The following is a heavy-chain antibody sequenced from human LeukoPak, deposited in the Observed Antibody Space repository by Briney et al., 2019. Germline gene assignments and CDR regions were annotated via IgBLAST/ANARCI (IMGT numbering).Heavy chain of an antibody. Sequence: GGSLRLSCAGSGFTFSSYAMHWVRQAPGKGLEWVAVISYDGSNKYYADSVKGRFTISRDNSKNTLYLQMNSLRAEDTAVYYCARVPTANWNDVGIDYWGQGTLVTVSS. D-gene: IGHD1-1*01. V-gene: IGHV3-30-3*01. CDR1: GFTFSSYA. CDR2: ISYDGSNK. J-gene: IGHJ4*02. CDR3: ARVPTANWNDVGIDY.